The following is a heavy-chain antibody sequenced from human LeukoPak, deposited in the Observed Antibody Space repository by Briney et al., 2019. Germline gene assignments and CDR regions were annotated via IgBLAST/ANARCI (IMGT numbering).Heavy chain of an antibody. Sequence: SETLSLTCTVSGGSISSGDYYWSWIRQPPGKGLEWIGYIYYSGSTYYNPSLKSRVTISVDTSKNQFSLKLSSVTAADTAVYYCAREVSRWPYYFDYWGQGTLVTVSS. CDR2: IYYSGST. V-gene: IGHV4-30-4*01. J-gene: IGHJ4*02. CDR1: GGSISSGDYY. D-gene: IGHD4-23*01. CDR3: AREVSRWPYYFDY.